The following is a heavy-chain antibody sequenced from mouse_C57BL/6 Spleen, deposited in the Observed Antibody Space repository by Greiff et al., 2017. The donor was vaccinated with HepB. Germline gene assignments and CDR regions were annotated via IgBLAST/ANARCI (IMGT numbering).Heavy chain of an antibody. D-gene: IGHD1-1*01. CDR1: GYAFTNYL. V-gene: IGHV1-54*01. CDR2: INPGSGGT. CDR3: ARPGSSYDFDY. J-gene: IGHJ2*01. Sequence: VQGVESGAELVRPGTSVKVSCKASGYAFTNYLIEWVKQRPGQGLEWIGVINPGSGGTNYNEKFKGKATLTADKSSSTAYMQLSSLTSEDSAVYFCARPGSSYDFDYWGQGTTLTVSS.